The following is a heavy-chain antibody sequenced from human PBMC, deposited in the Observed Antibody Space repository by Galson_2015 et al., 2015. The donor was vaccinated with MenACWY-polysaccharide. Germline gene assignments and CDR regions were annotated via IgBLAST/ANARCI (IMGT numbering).Heavy chain of an antibody. V-gene: IGHV3-30-3*01. D-gene: IGHD2-2*01. CDR2: ISYDGSNI. Sequence: SLRLSCAASGFTFSSYAMHWVRQAPGKGLERVAVISYDGSNIYYADSVKGRFTISRDNSKNTVYLHMNSLRVEDSAVYYCEGDDCSRASCYEGGDYWGQGTLVTVSS. CDR3: EGDDCSRASCYEGGDY. J-gene: IGHJ4*02. CDR1: GFTFSSYA.